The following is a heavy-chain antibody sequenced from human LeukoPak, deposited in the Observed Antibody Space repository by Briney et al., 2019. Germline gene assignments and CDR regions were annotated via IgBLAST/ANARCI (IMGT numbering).Heavy chain of an antibody. Sequence: PGGSLRLSCAASGFTFSSYAMSWVRQAPGKGLEWVSAISGSGGSSYYADSVKGRFTISRDNSKNTLYLQMNSLRAEDTAVYYCARESSDDYYGMDVWGQGTTVTVSS. V-gene: IGHV3-23*01. J-gene: IGHJ6*02. CDR2: ISGSGGSS. D-gene: IGHD3-22*01. CDR1: GFTFSSYA. CDR3: ARESSDDYYGMDV.